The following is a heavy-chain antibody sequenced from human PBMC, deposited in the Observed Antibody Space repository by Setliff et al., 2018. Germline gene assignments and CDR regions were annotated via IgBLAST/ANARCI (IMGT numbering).Heavy chain of an antibody. Sequence: SETLSLTCAVSGASINSGTYYWSWIRQPAGKGLEWIGRISTSGSTNYNPSLKSRVTVSLDTSKNQFSLKLTSVTAADTAVYYCARDQWVRSPPLYFSYSMDVWGQGTTVTVAS. CDR3: ARDQWVRSPPLYFSYSMDV. CDR1: GASINSGTYY. D-gene: IGHD5-12*01. V-gene: IGHV4-61*02. J-gene: IGHJ6*02. CDR2: ISTSGST.